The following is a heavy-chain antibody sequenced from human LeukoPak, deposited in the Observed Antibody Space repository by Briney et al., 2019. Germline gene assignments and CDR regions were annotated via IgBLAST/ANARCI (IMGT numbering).Heavy chain of an antibody. J-gene: IGHJ3*02. CDR2: IYYRGSA. V-gene: IGHV4-39*01. Sequence: SETLSRTATVSGVSISSTFDYWGCIRQPLGKWLEWIGSIYYRGSAFYNPSLKSQVTISVDTSTNQFSLKLISVTAADTAVYYCARQIIAVNAFDIWGQGTMVTVSS. CDR3: ARQIIAVNAFDI. CDR1: GVSISSTFDY. D-gene: IGHD2/OR15-2a*01.